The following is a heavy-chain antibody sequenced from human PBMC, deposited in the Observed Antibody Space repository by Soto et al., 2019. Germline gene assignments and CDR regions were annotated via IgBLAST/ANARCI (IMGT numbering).Heavy chain of an antibody. CDR2: IYYGGTS. V-gene: IGHV4-39*02. J-gene: IGHJ4*02. CDR3: ARVQRRWLNRDY. D-gene: IGHD5-12*01. Sequence: SETLSLTCTVSGGSISNSSYYWGWIRQPPGKGLEWIGHIYYGGTSYSNPSLRGRVTLSVDTSKNHFSLNLKSVTAADTAVYYCARVQRRWLNRDYWGQGTLVTVSS. CDR1: GGSISNSSYY.